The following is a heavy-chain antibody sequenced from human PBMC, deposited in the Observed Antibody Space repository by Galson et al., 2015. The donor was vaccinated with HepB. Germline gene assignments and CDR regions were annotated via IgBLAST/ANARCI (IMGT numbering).Heavy chain of an antibody. V-gene: IGHV3-23*01. CDR3: AIRRSARGFYMDV. CDR1: GFTFSSYA. CDR2: ISGSGGST. J-gene: IGHJ6*03. Sequence: SLRLSCAASGFTFSSYAMSWVRQAPGKGLEWVSAISGSGGSTYYADSVKGRFTISRDNSKNTLYLQMNSLRAEDTAVYYCAIRRSARGFYMDVWGKGTTVTVSS.